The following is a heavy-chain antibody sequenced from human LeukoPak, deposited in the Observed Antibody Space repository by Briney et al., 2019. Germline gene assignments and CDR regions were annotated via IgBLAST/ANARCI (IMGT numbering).Heavy chain of an antibody. CDR1: SDFFSSVTDY. Sequence: PSETLSLTCTVSSDFFSSVTDYWAWIRQPPGKGLEWIASGDYSGGTYYNPSLDSRVAISADMSKNQISLKLSSVTAADTAVYYSVMSVSSSWYEDYWGQGTLVTVSS. CDR2: GDYSGGT. CDR3: VMSVSSSWYEDY. V-gene: IGHV4-39*07. J-gene: IGHJ4*02. D-gene: IGHD6-13*01.